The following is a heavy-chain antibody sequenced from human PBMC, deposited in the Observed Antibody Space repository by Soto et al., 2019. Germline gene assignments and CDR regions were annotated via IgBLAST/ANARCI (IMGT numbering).Heavy chain of an antibody. D-gene: IGHD4-4*01. CDR1: GFTFSAFP. V-gene: IGHV3-73*02. Sequence: EMQLVESGGGLVRPGESLQLSCAASGFTFSAFPIHWVRRASGKGLEWVGRIRSRVNGHTTAYGASVTGRFTISRDDSRNVAYLKMTGLKIEDTAVYYCTRQSTEGYRKNNWFATWGQGTLVTVSS. J-gene: IGHJ5*02. CDR2: IRSRVNGHTT. CDR3: TRQSTEGYRKNNWFAT.